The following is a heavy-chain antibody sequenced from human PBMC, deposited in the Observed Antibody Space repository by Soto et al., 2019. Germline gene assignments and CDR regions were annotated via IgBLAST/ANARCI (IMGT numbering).Heavy chain of an antibody. CDR2: IYYSVST. Sequence: QVQLQESGPGLVKPSQTLSRTCTVSGGSISSGDYYCRWLRQPPVKGLEWIGYIYYSVSTYYNPSVKSRVTRSVDTSKNQCSLKLSTVTAADTAVDYCARAVYDFWSDYAPWGEGTLVTVSS. D-gene: IGHD3-3*01. CDR1: GGSISSGDYY. V-gene: IGHV4-30-4*01. CDR3: ARAVYDFWSDYAP. J-gene: IGHJ5*02.